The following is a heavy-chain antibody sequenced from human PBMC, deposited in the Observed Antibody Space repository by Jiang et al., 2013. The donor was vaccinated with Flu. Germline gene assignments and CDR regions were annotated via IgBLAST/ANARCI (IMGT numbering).Heavy chain of an antibody. CDR1: GFSFGDSY. Sequence: VQLLESGGGLVKPGGSLRLSCTASGFSFGDSYMSWFRQIPGKGLEWISFISHESSHTDWADSVKGRFTISRDNAKNSLFLQMNSLRAEDTALYYCARNPARGTADYWGRGTLVTVSS. J-gene: IGHJ4*02. CDR2: ISHESSHT. CDR3: ARNPARGTADY. D-gene: IGHD2-15*01. V-gene: IGHV3-11*03.